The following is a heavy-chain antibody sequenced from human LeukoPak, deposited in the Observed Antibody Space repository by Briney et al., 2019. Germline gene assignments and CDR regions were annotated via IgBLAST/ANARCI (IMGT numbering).Heavy chain of an antibody. V-gene: IGHV1-2*02. D-gene: IGHD3-22*01. CDR1: GYAFTDHY. CDR2: INPPSGGT. CDR3: VSVTYSGLSPWDY. J-gene: IGHJ4*02. Sequence: ASVKVTCKASGYAFTDHYIHWVRQAPGQGLDWMGWINPPSGGTNYAQKFKDRVAMTRDPSISTAYMELSRLRPDDTAVYYCVSVTYSGLSPWDYWGQGTLVTVSS.